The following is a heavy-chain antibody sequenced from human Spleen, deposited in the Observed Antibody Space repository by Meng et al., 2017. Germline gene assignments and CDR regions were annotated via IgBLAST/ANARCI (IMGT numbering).Heavy chain of an antibody. D-gene: IGHD3-10*01. CDR2: INHSGST. CDR1: GWSFSDYY. Sequence: QVQHQQWGAGLLRPSETLFLTCAIYGWSFSDYYWSWIRQPPGKGLEWIGEINHSGSTNYNPSLKSRVTISVDTSKNQFSLKLSSVTAADTAVYYCARSYGSGTYWYFDLWGRGTLVTVSS. CDR3: ARSYGSGTYWYFDL. J-gene: IGHJ2*01. V-gene: IGHV4-34*01.